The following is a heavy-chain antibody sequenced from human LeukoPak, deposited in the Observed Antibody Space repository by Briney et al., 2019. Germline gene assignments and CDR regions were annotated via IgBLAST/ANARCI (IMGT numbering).Heavy chain of an antibody. V-gene: IGHV3-23*01. CDR1: GFRFSDFT. Sequence: QTGGSLRLSCAASGFRFSDFTMTWVRQAPGKGPEWVSAISGSGGSTYYADSVKGRFTISRDNSKNMLYLQMNSLRAEDTAVYYCAKDPTQYYGDYRWGQGTLVTVSS. CDR3: AKDPTQYYGDYR. D-gene: IGHD4-17*01. CDR2: ISGSGGST. J-gene: IGHJ4*02.